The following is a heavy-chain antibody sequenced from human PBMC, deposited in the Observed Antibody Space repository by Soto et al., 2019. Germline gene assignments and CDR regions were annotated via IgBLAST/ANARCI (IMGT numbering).Heavy chain of an antibody. J-gene: IGHJ3*02. CDR1: GFTFSSYS. CDR2: ISSSSSYI. D-gene: IGHD3-10*01. V-gene: IGHV3-21*01. Sequence: PGGSLSLSCAASGFTFSSYSMNWVRQAPGKGLEWVSSISSSSSYIYYADSVKGRFTISRDNAKNSLYLQMNSLRAEDTAVYYCARIGPGLGAFDIWGQGTMVTVSS. CDR3: ARIGPGLGAFDI.